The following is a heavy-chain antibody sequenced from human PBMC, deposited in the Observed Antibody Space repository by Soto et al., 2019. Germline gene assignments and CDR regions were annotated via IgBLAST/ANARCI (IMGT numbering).Heavy chain of an antibody. CDR2: ISAYNGNT. CDR3: ARDHSVGSSLLSNWFDP. Sequence: ASVKVSCKASGYTFTSYGISWVRQAPGQGLEWMGWISAYNGNTNYAQKLQGRVTMTTDTSTSTAYMELRSLRSDDTAVYYCARDHSVGSSLLSNWFDPWGQGNLVTVS. V-gene: IGHV1-18*01. D-gene: IGHD6-6*01. CDR1: GYTFTSYG. J-gene: IGHJ5*02.